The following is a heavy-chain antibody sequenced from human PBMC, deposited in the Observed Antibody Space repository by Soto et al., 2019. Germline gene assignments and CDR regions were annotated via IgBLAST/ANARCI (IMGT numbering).Heavy chain of an antibody. CDR1: GGTFSSYA. V-gene: IGHV1-69*12. CDR3: ARGPGTLRHTHNWFDP. CDR2: IIPIFGTA. D-gene: IGHD3-10*01. Sequence: QVQLVQSGAEVKKPGSSVKVSCKASGGTFSSYAISWVRQAPGQGLEWMGGIIPIFGTANYAQKFQGGVTVTAAESTSTAYMELSSLRSEDTAVYYCARGPGTLRHTHNWFDPWGQGTLVTVSS. J-gene: IGHJ5*02.